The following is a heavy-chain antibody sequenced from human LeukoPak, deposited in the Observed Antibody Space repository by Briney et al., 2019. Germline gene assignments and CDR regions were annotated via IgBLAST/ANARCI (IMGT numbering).Heavy chain of an antibody. D-gene: IGHD2-2*01. Sequence: ASVKVSCKASGYIFMSYGVSWVRQAPGQGLEWMGLNSAYNGNANYAQKFQGRVTMTTDTSTSTAYMELRSLRSDDTAMYYCARDQFYCSSTSCYLSYYYGMDVWGQGTTVTVSS. CDR1: GYIFMSYG. J-gene: IGHJ6*02. CDR2: NSAYNGNA. CDR3: ARDQFYCSSTSCYLSYYYGMDV. V-gene: IGHV1-18*01.